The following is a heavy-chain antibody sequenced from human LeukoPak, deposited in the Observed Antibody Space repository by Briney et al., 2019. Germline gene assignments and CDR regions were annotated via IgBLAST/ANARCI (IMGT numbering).Heavy chain of an antibody. Sequence: ASVKVSCKASGYTFTGYYMHWVRQAPGQGLEWMGWINPNSGGTNYAQTFQGRVTMTRDTSISTAYMELSRLRSDDTAVYYCARDLSPVAPNYGSGYWGQGTLVTVSS. J-gene: IGHJ4*02. CDR1: GYTFTGYY. CDR2: INPNSGGT. V-gene: IGHV1-2*02. CDR3: ARDLSPVAPNYGSGY. D-gene: IGHD2-15*01.